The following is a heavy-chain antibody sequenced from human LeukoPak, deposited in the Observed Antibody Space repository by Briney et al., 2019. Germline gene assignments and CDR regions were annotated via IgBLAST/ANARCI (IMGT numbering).Heavy chain of an antibody. CDR1: GGTFSSFA. CDR2: INPVFGTA. D-gene: IGHD3-10*01. J-gene: IGHJ5*02. V-gene: IGHV1-69*13. Sequence: SVKVSCKASGGTFSSFAISWVRQAPGQGLEWMGGINPVFGTANYAQMFQGRVTITAVESANTAYMELSRLRSEDTAVYYCARRHNGAWFEVAYFDPWGQGTLVTVSS. CDR3: ARRHNGAWFEVAYFDP.